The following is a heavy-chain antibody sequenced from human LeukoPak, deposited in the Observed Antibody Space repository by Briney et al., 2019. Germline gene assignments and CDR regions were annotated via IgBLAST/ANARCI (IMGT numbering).Heavy chain of an antibody. V-gene: IGHV1-18*01. D-gene: IGHD3-3*01. CDR3: ARAASGFTIFGVVMGDSYGMDV. CDR1: GYSFTSYG. Sequence: ASVKVSCKASGYSFTSYGISWVRQVPGQWLEWMGWISAYNGNANYAQKVQGRVTMTTDTSTSTAYMELRSLRSDDTAVYYCARAASGFTIFGVVMGDSYGMDVWGQGTTVTVSS. CDR2: ISAYNGNA. J-gene: IGHJ6*02.